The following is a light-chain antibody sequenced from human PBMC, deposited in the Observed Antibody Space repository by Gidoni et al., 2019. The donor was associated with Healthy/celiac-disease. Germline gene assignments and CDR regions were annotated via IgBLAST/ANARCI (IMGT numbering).Light chain of an antibody. CDR1: QSVSSSY. CDR3: QQYGSSRYT. Sequence: EIVLTQSPGTLSLSPGERASQSVSSSYLAWYQQKPGQAPRLLIYGASSRATGIPDRFSGSGSGTDFTLTISRLEPEDFAVYYCQQYGSSRYTFXQXTKLXIK. V-gene: IGKV3-20*01. CDR2: GAS. J-gene: IGKJ2*01.